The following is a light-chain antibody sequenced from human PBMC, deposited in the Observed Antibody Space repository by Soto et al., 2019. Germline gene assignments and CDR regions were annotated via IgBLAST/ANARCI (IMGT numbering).Light chain of an antibody. Sequence: EIVLTQSPGTLSLSPGERATLSCRASQSVSSNYLAWYHRKPGQAPRLLIYGASSRAIDIPNRFSGSGSGTDFTLTITRLEPEDFAVYYCQQYGSSPPTFGQGTKVEI. J-gene: IGKJ1*01. CDR3: QQYGSSPPT. CDR1: QSVSSNY. CDR2: GAS. V-gene: IGKV3-20*01.